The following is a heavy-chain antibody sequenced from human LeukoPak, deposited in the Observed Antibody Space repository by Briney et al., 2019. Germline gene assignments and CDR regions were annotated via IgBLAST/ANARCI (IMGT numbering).Heavy chain of an antibody. CDR1: GGTFSSYA. D-gene: IGHD5-12*01. J-gene: IGHJ4*02. CDR3: ARDSGHPSSFDY. V-gene: IGHV1-69*05. Sequence: SVKVSCKASGGTFSSYAISWVRQAPGQGLEWMGRIIPVFGTANYAQKFQGRVTITTDESTSTAYMELSSLRSEDTAVYYCARDSGHPSSFDYWGQGTLVTVSS. CDR2: IIPVFGTA.